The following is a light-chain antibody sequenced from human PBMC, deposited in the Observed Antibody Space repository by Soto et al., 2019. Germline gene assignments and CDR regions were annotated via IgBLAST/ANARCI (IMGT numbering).Light chain of an antibody. CDR2: KAS. CDR1: QSISSW. CDR3: QHFNSYPWT. J-gene: IGKJ5*01. V-gene: IGKV1-5*03. Sequence: DMQMSQSPSTLSGSVGDRVTITCRASQSISSWLAWYQQKPGKAPKLLINKASSLESGVPSRFSGSGSGTEFTLTISSLQPEDFATYYCQHFNSYPWTFGQGTRLEIK.